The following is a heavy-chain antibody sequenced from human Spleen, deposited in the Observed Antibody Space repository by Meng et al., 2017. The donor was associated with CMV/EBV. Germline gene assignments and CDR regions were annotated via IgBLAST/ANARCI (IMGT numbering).Heavy chain of an antibody. D-gene: IGHD3-22*01. J-gene: IGHJ6*02. Sequence: GSLRLSCAASGFTFSDYYMSWIRQPPGRGLEWIGEISHIGSTNYNPSLTSRVIISVDTSKNQVSLKVSSVTAADTAVYYCARVSRRSPYSRPPTRDSYNGLDVWGQGTSVTVS. V-gene: IGHV4-34*01. CDR2: ISHIGST. CDR3: ARVSRRSPYSRPPTRDSYNGLDV. CDR1: GFTFSDYY.